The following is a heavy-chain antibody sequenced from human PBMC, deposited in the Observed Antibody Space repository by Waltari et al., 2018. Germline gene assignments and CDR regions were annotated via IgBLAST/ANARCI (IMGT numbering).Heavy chain of an antibody. Sequence: QVQLVQSGAEVKKPGASVKVSCKASGYTFTSYGISWVRQAPGQGLEWMGWISAHNGNTNYAQKLQGRVTMTRDTSTSTADMELRSLRSDDTAVYYCARDYYDSSGYYNGMDVWGQGTTVTVSS. CDR2: ISAHNGNT. CDR1: GYTFTSYG. J-gene: IGHJ6*02. V-gene: IGHV1-18*01. D-gene: IGHD3-22*01. CDR3: ARDYYDSSGYYNGMDV.